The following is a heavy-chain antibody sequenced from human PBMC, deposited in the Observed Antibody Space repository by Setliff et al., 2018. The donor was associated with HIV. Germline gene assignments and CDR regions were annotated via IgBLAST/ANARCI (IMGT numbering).Heavy chain of an antibody. Sequence: GASVKVSCKASGYTFTTYDITWVRQAPGQGLEWLGWISPYNGHTNFAQKFRDRVTLTTDTSTDTAHMELRSLTYGDTAVYFCARGWDYGVRKPEDWGQGTLVTVSS. CDR3: ARGWDYGVRKPED. D-gene: IGHD3-10*01. J-gene: IGHJ4*02. V-gene: IGHV1-18*01. CDR2: ISPYNGHT. CDR1: GYTFTTYD.